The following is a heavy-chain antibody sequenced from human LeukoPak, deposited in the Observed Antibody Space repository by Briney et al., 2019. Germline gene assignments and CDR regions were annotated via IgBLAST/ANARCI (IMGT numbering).Heavy chain of an antibody. J-gene: IGHJ4*02. CDR1: GFTFSTYA. CDR3: ARDPSPYTSGWYAFDY. D-gene: IGHD6-19*01. CDR2: ISHDGSNK. V-gene: IGHV3-30-3*01. Sequence: PGRSLRLSCAASGFTFSTYALHWVRQAPGKGLEWVAAISHDGSNKYFADSVKGRFTISRDNSKNTLYLQMNSLRGEDTAVYYCARDPSPYTSGWYAFDYWGQGTLVTVSS.